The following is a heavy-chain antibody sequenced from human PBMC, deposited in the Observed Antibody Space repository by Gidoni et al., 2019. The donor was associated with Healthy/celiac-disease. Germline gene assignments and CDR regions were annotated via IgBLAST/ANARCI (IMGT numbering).Heavy chain of an antibody. Sequence: QVQLVELGGGVVQPGTSLRLSCAESGITLSSYGMHWLRQAAGKGLEWVAVIGCDGSNKYYADSVKGRFTLSRDNSMNTVYLQMNSLGSVDTAVYYCARDSEFHMVRGVTYFDYLGQGTLVIVSS. CDR1: GITLSSYG. V-gene: IGHV3-33*01. D-gene: IGHD3-10*01. CDR3: ARDSEFHMVRGVTYFDY. CDR2: IGCDGSNK. J-gene: IGHJ4*02.